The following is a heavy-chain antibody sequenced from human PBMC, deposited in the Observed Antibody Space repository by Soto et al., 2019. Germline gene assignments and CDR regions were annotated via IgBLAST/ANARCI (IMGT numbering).Heavy chain of an antibody. Sequence: GGSRGPSCPAYGSTFGSYWMSWVRQAPERGLEWLATIMMDAGQKIYGDSVRGRLTVSRNNAKNSLYLQMDSLQAEDKAVYYCARDSGYGSGASVNHYLDFWGQGTRVTVSS. V-gene: IGHV3-7*01. D-gene: IGHD3-10*01. CDR3: ARDSGYGSGASVNHYLDF. CDR1: GSTFGSYW. J-gene: IGHJ4*02. CDR2: IMMDAGQK.